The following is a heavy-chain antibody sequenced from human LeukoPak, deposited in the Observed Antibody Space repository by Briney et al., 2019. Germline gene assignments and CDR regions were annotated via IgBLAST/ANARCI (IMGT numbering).Heavy chain of an antibody. CDR3: ASSITMVRAPFDY. J-gene: IGHJ4*02. D-gene: IGHD3-10*01. CDR1: GGSFSGYY. V-gene: IGHV4-34*01. CDR2: INHSGST. Sequence: SETLSLTCAVYGGSFSGYYWSWIRQPPGKGLEWIGEINHSGSTNYNPSLKSRVTISVDTSKNQFSLKLSSVTAADTAVYYCASSITMVRAPFDYWGQGTLVTVSS.